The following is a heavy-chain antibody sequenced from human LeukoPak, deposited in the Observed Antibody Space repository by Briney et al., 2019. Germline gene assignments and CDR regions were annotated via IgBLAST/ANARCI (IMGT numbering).Heavy chain of an antibody. Sequence: GGSLRLSCAASGFTFSSYGMHWVRQAPGKGLEWVAVIWYDGSNKYYADSVKGRFTISRDNSKNTLYLQMNSLRAEDTAVYYCARYLAAAGHFDYWGQGTLVTVSS. CDR2: IWYDGSNK. V-gene: IGHV3-33*01. D-gene: IGHD6-13*01. CDR1: GFTFSSYG. CDR3: ARYLAAAGHFDY. J-gene: IGHJ4*02.